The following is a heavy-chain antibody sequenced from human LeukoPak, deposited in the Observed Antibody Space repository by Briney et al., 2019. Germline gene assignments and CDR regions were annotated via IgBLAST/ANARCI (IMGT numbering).Heavy chain of an antibody. D-gene: IGHD3-10*01. Sequence: SETLSLTCAVYGGSFSGYYWSWIRQPPGKGLDWIGEINHSGSTNYNPSLKSRVTISVDTSKTQFSLKLSSVTAADTAVYYCARLRLGRVRGVMTYYYYYYGMDVWGQGTTVTVSS. V-gene: IGHV4-34*01. CDR2: INHSGST. J-gene: IGHJ6*02. CDR1: GGSFSGYY. CDR3: ARLRLGRVRGVMTYYYYYYGMDV.